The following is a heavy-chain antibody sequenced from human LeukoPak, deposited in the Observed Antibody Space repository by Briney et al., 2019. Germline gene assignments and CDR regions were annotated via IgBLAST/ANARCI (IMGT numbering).Heavy chain of an antibody. D-gene: IGHD2-15*01. CDR1: GFTFSSYA. CDR3: AKPHTPYRSGATCYLFDF. CDR2: INNNGGST. J-gene: IGHJ4*02. Sequence: GGSLRLSCAASGFTFSSYAMSWVRQAPGKGLEWVSHINNNGGSTSYADSVKGRFTISRDNSKNTLYVQLNSLRAEDTAVYYCAKPHTPYRSGATCYLFDFWGQGTLVTVSS. V-gene: IGHV3-23*05.